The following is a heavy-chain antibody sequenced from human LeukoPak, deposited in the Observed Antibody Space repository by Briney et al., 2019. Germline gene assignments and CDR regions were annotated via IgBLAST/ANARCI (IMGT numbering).Heavy chain of an antibody. CDR2: ISSDEINE. D-gene: IGHD1-26*01. Sequence: GGSLRLSCAASGFSFRGYGMHWVRQAPGKGLEWVAVISSDEINEYYADSVKGRFTISRDNSKNTLYLQMNCLRAEDMALYYCARTDRGSYTVSDVFDIWGQGTMVTVSS. CDR3: ARTDRGSYTVSDVFDI. J-gene: IGHJ3*02. CDR1: GFSFRGYG. V-gene: IGHV3-30*03.